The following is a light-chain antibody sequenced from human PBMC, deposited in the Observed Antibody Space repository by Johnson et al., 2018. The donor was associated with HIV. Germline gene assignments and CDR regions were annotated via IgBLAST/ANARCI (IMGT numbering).Light chain of an antibody. CDR2: DNN. CDR3: GTWDSSLRVGV. CDR1: SSNIGNNY. Sequence: QSVLTQPPSVSAAPGQKVTISCSGSSSNIGNNYVSWYQQLPGTAPKLLIYDNNKRPSGIPDRFSGSKSGTSATLGITGLQTGDDADYYCGTWDSSLRVGVFGTGTKVTVL. V-gene: IGLV1-51*01. J-gene: IGLJ1*01.